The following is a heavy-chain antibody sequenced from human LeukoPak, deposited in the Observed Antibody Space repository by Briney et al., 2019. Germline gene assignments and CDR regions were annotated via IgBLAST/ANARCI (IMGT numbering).Heavy chain of an antibody. D-gene: IGHD6-13*01. CDR1: GFTFSSYA. V-gene: IGHV4-39*07. J-gene: IGHJ4*02. Sequence: GSLRLSCAASGFTFSSYAMSWVRQAPGKGLEWIGSIYYSGSTYYNPSLKSRVTISVDTSKNQFSLKLSSVTAADTAVYYCARGIAAAGIAAFDYWGQGTLVTVSS. CDR2: IYYSGST. CDR3: ARGIAAAGIAAFDY.